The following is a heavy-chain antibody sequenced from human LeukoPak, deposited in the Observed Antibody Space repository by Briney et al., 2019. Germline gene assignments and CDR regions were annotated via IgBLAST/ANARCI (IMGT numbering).Heavy chain of an antibody. Sequence: SVKVSCKASGFTFTSSAMQWVRQARGQRLEWIGWIVVGSGNTNYAQKFQERVTITGDMSTSTAYMELSSLRSEDTAVYYCAAEIGGADGGMDVWGQGTTVTVSS. CDR3: AAEIGGADGGMDV. CDR2: IVVGSGNT. CDR1: GFTFTSSA. J-gene: IGHJ6*02. V-gene: IGHV1-58*02. D-gene: IGHD4-23*01.